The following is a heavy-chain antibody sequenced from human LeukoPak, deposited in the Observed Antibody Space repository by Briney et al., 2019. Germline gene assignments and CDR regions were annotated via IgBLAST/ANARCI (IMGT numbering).Heavy chain of an antibody. J-gene: IGHJ5*02. V-gene: IGHV4-39*01. D-gene: IGHD2-2*01. CDR3: ARGVPAAASFDP. Sequence: PSETLSLTCTVSGVSISSSNSYWGWIRQPPGKGLEWIGSIYYSGNTYYNASLKSQVSISIDTSKNQFSLKLSSVTAADTAVYYCARGVPAAASFDPWGQGTLVTVSS. CDR2: IYYSGNT. CDR1: GVSISSSNSY.